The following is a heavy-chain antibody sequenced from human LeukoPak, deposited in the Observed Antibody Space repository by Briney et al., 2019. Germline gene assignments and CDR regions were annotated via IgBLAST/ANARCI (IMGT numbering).Heavy chain of an antibody. D-gene: IGHD3-22*01. CDR2: ISADGGST. CDR3: ARGVANYYDSSGYQN. CDR1: GFTFSNYG. V-gene: IGHV3-23*01. Sequence: PGGSLRLSCVVSGFTFSNYGMSWVRQAPGKGLECVSTISADGGSTYYPDSVKGRFTISRDNSKNTLYLQMNSLRAEDTAVYYCARGVANYYDSSGYQNWGQGTLVTVSS. J-gene: IGHJ4*02.